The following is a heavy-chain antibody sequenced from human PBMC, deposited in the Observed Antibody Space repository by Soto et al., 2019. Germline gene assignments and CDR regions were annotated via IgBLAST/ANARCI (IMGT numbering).Heavy chain of an antibody. CDR2: IYSSGST. Sequence: SEALSLTCTVSGGSISSYYWSWIRQPAGKGLEWIGRIYSSGSTNYNPSLKSRVTMSVDTSKNQFSLKVSSVTAADTAVYYCARDSPVPVVGTYYYYGIDVWGHGTTVTVSS. D-gene: IGHD1-1*01. V-gene: IGHV4-4*07. CDR3: ARDSPVPVVGTYYYYGIDV. CDR1: GGSISSYY. J-gene: IGHJ6*02.